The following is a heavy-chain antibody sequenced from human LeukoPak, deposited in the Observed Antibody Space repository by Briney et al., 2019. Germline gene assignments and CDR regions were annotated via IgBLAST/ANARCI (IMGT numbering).Heavy chain of an antibody. D-gene: IGHD4-17*01. J-gene: IGHJ4*02. CDR1: GFTFSSYG. V-gene: IGHV3-30*02. CDR3: AKDNYGDYVPDY. CDR2: IRYDGSNK. Sequence: PGGSLRLSCAASGFTFSSYGTHWVRQAPGKGLEWVAFIRYDGSNKYYADSVKGRFTISRDNSKNTLYLQMNSLRAEDTAVYYCAKDNYGDYVPDYWGQGTLVTVSS.